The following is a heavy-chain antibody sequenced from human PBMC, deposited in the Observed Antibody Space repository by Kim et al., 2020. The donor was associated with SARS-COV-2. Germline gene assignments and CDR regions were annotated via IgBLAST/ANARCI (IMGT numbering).Heavy chain of an antibody. Sequence: NPSLKSRVTISVDTSKNQFSLKLSSVTAADTAVYYCARRITMVRGASFDPWGQGTLVTVSS. D-gene: IGHD3-10*01. CDR3: ARRITMVRGASFDP. V-gene: IGHV4-30-2*05. J-gene: IGHJ5*02.